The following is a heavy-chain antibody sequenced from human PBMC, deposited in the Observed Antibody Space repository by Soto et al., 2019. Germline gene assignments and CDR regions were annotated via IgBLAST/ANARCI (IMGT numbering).Heavy chain of an antibody. V-gene: IGHV1-69*13. CDR2: IIPIFGTA. CDR1: GGTFSSYS. CDR3: ASTSVVVITYYYYGMDV. J-gene: IGHJ6*02. Sequence: SVKVSCKASGGTFSSYSISWVRQAPGQGLEWMGGIIPIFGTANYAQKFQGRVTITADESTSTAYMELSSLRSEDTAVYYCASTSVVVITYYYYGMDVWGQGTTVTVSS. D-gene: IGHD3-22*01.